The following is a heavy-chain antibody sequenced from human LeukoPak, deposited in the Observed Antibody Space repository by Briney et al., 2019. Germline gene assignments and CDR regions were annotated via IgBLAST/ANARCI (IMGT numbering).Heavy chain of an antibody. J-gene: IGHJ5*02. D-gene: IGHD6-13*01. V-gene: IGHV1-2*02. CDR1: GYTFTGYY. CDR2: INPNSGGT. CDR3: ARDMAAAGTDNWFDP. Sequence: ASVKVSCKASGYTFTGYYMHWVRQAPGQGLEWMGWINPNSGGTNYAQKFQGRVTMTRDTSISTAYMELRSLRSDDTAVYYCARDMAAAGTDNWFDPWGQGTLVTVSS.